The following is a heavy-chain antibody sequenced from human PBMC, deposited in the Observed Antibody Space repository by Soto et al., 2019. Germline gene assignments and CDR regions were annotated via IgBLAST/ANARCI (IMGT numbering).Heavy chain of an antibody. Sequence: QITLKESGPTLVKPTQTLTPTCTFSGFSFSTRGVGVAWIRQPPGKALEWLALIYWDDDEGYRPSLKSRLTITKDTSKNQLVLTMTNTDPVDTATYYCAHRPRGYSYHFDYWGQGTRVTVSS. CDR2: IYWDDDE. V-gene: IGHV2-5*02. J-gene: IGHJ4*02. D-gene: IGHD5-18*01. CDR3: AHRPRGYSYHFDY. CDR1: GFSFSTRGVG.